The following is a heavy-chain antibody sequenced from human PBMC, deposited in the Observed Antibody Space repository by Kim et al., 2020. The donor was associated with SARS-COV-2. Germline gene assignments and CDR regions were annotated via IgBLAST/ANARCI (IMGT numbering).Heavy chain of an antibody. D-gene: IGHD3-9*01. V-gene: IGHV3-21*01. Sequence: GGSLRLSCAASGFTFSSYSMNWVRQAPGKGLEWVSSISSSSSYIYYADSVKGRFTISRDNAKNSLYLQMNSLRAEDTAVYYCARDEGGRFDWAPLRGQGTLVTVSS. J-gene: IGHJ4*02. CDR1: GFTFSSYS. CDR2: ISSSSSYI. CDR3: ARDEGGRFDWAPL.